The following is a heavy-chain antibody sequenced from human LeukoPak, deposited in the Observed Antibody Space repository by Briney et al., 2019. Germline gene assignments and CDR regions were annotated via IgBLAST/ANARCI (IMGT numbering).Heavy chain of an antibody. CDR3: ARGPVVVPAWVDY. Sequence: GGSLRLACAAFGSTFSSYAMHWVRQAPGKGLGWVAVISYDGSNKYYADSVKGRFTISRDNSKNTLYLQMNSLRAEDTAVYYCARGPVVVPAWVDYWGQGTLVTVSS. J-gene: IGHJ4*02. D-gene: IGHD2-2*01. CDR1: GSTFSSYA. V-gene: IGHV3-30*01. CDR2: ISYDGSNK.